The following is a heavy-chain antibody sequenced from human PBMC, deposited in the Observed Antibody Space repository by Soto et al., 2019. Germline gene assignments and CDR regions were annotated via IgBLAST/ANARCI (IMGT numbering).Heavy chain of an antibody. Sequence: QVQLVQSGAEVKKPGSSVKVSCKASGGTLSKHAITWVRRAPGQGLEWLGGIIPMFGIPNYPQKFQGRVTISADDSTNTSHMELNSLRSEDTAIYYCARGGTSGWLKGAYDVWGQGTMVTVS. CDR3: ARGGTSGWLKGAYDV. J-gene: IGHJ3*01. CDR1: GGTLSKHA. V-gene: IGHV1-69*01. D-gene: IGHD6-19*01. CDR2: IIPMFGIP.